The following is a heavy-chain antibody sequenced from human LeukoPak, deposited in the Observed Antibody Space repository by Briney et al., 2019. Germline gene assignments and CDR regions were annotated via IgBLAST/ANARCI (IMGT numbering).Heavy chain of an antibody. Sequence: GGSLRFSCAASRFTFSSYSMNWVRQAPGKGLEWVSYISTTSSTIYYADSVKGRFTISRDNAKNSLYLQMNSLRAEDTAVYYCAREGYYYGSGSPYCFDRWGQGTLVTVSS. V-gene: IGHV3-48*01. CDR3: AREGYYYGSGSPYCFDR. CDR1: RFTFSSYS. D-gene: IGHD3-10*01. J-gene: IGHJ4*02. CDR2: ISTTSSTI.